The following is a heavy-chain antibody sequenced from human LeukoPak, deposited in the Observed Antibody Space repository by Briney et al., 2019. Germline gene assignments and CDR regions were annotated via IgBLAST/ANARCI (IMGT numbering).Heavy chain of an antibody. D-gene: IGHD6-19*01. J-gene: IGHJ4*02. CDR2: ISSSSSYI. Sequence: GGSLRLSCAASGFTFSSYSMNWVRQAPGKGLEWVSSISSSSSYIYYADSVKGRFTISRDNAKNSLYLQMNSLRAEDTAVYYCARVVAARWYSSGWFNYWGQGTLVTVSS. CDR1: GFTFSSYS. CDR3: ARVVAARWYSSGWFNY. V-gene: IGHV3-21*01.